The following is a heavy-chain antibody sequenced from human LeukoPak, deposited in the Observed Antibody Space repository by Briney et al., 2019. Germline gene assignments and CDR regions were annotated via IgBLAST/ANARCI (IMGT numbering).Heavy chain of an antibody. CDR1: GGSFSGYY. V-gene: IGHV4-34*01. J-gene: IGHJ4*02. D-gene: IGHD2-8*01. CDR3: ARVTELMVYAIDY. CDR2: INHSGST. Sequence: PSETLSLTCAVYGGSFSGYYWSWIRQPPGKGLEWIGEINHSGSTNYNPSLKSRVTISVDKSKNQFSLKLSSVTAADTAVYYCARVTELMVYAIDYWGQGTLVTVSS.